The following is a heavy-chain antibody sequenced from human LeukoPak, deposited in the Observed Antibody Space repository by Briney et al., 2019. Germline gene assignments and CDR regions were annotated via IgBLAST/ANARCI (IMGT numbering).Heavy chain of an antibody. D-gene: IGHD3-3*01. CDR1: GYSISSGYY. V-gene: IGHV4-38-2*02. J-gene: IGHJ4*02. CDR2: IYHSGST. CDR3: ARVLSYDFWSGYYAGRGHYFDY. Sequence: SETLSLTCTVSGYSISSGYYWGWIRQPPGQGLEWIGSIYHSGSTYYNPPLKSRVTISVDTSKNQFSLKLSSVTAADTAVYYCARVLSYDFWSGYYAGRGHYFDYWGQGTLVTVSS.